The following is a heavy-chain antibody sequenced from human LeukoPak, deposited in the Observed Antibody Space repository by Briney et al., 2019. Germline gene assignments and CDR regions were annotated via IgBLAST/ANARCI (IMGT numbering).Heavy chain of an antibody. CDR3: ATGAQRGYSSTWPLLVDY. Sequence: SVKVSCKASGGTFSSYAISWVRRAPGQGLEWMGRIIPILGTETYAQKFQGRVTITADKSTSTVYMELSSLRSEDTAVYYCATGAQRGYSSTWPLLVDYWGQGTLVTVSS. CDR1: GGTFSSYA. V-gene: IGHV1-69*04. J-gene: IGHJ4*02. CDR2: IIPILGTE. D-gene: IGHD6-13*01.